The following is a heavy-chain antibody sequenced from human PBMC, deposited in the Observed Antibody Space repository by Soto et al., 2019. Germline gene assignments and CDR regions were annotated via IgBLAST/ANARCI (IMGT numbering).Heavy chain of an antibody. CDR3: ARDPGSGYDYFDY. V-gene: IGHV3-53*01. J-gene: IGHJ4*02. CDR2: IYSGGSA. D-gene: IGHD5-12*01. CDR1: GFSVSSNY. Sequence: SGGSLRLSCAASGFSVSSNYMSWVRQAPGKGLEWVSVIYSGGSAFYADSVRGRFTISRDISKNTLFLQMNGLRAEDTAVYYCARDPGSGYDYFDYWGQGTLVTVSS.